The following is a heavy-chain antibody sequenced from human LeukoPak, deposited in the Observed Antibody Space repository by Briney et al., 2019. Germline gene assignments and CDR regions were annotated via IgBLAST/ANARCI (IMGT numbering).Heavy chain of an antibody. V-gene: IGHV4-59*01. J-gene: IGHJ4*02. CDR2: IYYSGST. CDR1: GGSISSYY. D-gene: IGHD1-26*01. CDR3: ARYTESGSYWSRFDY. Sequence: SETLSLTCTVSGGSISSYYWSWIRQPPGKGLEWIGCIYYSGSTNYNPSLKSRVTISVDTSKNQFSLKLSSVTAADTAVYYCARYTESGSYWSRFDYWGQGTLVSVSS.